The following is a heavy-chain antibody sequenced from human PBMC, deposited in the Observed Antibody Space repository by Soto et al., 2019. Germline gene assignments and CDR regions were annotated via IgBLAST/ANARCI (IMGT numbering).Heavy chain of an antibody. J-gene: IGHJ4*02. CDR1: GFSLSTSGMC. CDR3: ARISPVTGTPDY. D-gene: IGHD6-19*01. CDR2: IDWDAAK. Sequence: SGPTLVNPTQTLTLTCTFSGFSLSTSGMCVSWIRQPPGKALEWLALIDWDAAKYYNTSLKTRLTISQDTSKNHVVLTMTNMDPVDTATYYCARISPVTGTPDYWGQGALVTVSS. V-gene: IGHV2-70*01.